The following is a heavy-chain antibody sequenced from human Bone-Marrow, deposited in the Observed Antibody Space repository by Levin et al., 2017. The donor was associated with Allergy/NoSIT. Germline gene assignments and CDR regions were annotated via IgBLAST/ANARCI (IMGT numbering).Heavy chain of an antibody. V-gene: IGHV3-33*01. CDR1: RLAFSKYG. Sequence: SCVASRLAFSKYGMHWVRQAPGKGLEWVAVIWYDGSNQYYADSVKGRFTVSRDNSRNTLYLQMNSLRVEDTAIYFCARDRWESLPASAWFDPWGQGTLVTVSS. CDR2: IWYDGSNQ. J-gene: IGHJ5*02. CDR3: ARDRWESLPASAWFDP. D-gene: IGHD1-26*01.